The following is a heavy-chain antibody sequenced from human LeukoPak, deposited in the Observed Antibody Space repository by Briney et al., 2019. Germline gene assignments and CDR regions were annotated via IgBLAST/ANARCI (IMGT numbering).Heavy chain of an antibody. V-gene: IGHV3-49*04. Sequence: QSGGSLRLSCTASGFTFGDYSMSWVRQAPGKGLEWVGFIRSKAYSGTTEYAASVKGRFTISRDDSKSIAYLQMNSLKTEDTAVYYCTRVRAWSSGYFDYWGQGTLVTVSS. J-gene: IGHJ4*02. CDR2: IRSKAYSGTT. D-gene: IGHD6-19*01. CDR1: GFTFGDYS. CDR3: TRVRAWSSGYFDY.